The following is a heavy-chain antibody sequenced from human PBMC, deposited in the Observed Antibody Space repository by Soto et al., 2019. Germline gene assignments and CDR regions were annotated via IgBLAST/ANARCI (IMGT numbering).Heavy chain of an antibody. V-gene: IGHV3-43D*04. CDR2: VNWDGDTT. Sequence: PGGSLRFSCAASGFTFDDFAMCWVRQVPGKGLEWISLVNWDGDTTFYADSVKGRFIISRDNSKNSVYLQMNSLRSEDSAMYYCAKGATVTTHYQYYGMDVWGQGTTVTSP. CDR3: AKGATVTTHYQYYGMDV. CDR1: GFTFDDFA. J-gene: IGHJ6*02. D-gene: IGHD4-17*01.